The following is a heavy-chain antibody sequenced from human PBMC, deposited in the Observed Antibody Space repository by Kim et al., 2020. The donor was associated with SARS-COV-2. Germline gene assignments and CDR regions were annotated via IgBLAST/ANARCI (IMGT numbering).Heavy chain of an antibody. J-gene: IGHJ6*03. Sequence: TYGQGFHGRFVFSLDTSVSTAYLQISSLKAEDTAVYYCARTNYDSFYYMDVWGKGTTVTVSS. CDR3: ARTNYDSFYYMDV. V-gene: IGHV7-4-1*02.